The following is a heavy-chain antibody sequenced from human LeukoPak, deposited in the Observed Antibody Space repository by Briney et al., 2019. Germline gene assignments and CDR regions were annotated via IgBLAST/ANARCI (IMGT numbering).Heavy chain of an antibody. Sequence: GGSLRLSCAASGFTFSSYAMSWVRQAPGKGLEWVSAISGSGGSTYYADSVKGRFTISRDISKNTLYLQMNSLRAEDTAVYYCAKASLSSGYSYGYDYWGQGTLVTVSS. CDR3: AKASLSSGYSYGYDY. D-gene: IGHD5-18*01. CDR2: ISGSGGST. J-gene: IGHJ4*02. V-gene: IGHV3-23*01. CDR1: GFTFSSYA.